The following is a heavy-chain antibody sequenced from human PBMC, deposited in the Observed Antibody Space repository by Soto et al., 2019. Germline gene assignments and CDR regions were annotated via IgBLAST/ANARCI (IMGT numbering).Heavy chain of an antibody. CDR3: AKGTGPDYYYYMDV. J-gene: IGHJ6*03. CDR2: ISGSGGST. V-gene: IGHV3-23*01. CDR1: GFTFSSYA. Sequence: PGGSLRLSCAASGFTFSSYAMSWVRQAPGKGLEWVSAISGSGGSTYYADSVKGRFTISRDNAKNSLYLQMNSLRAEDTALYYCAKGTGPDYYYYMDVWGKGTTVTVSS. D-gene: IGHD4-17*01.